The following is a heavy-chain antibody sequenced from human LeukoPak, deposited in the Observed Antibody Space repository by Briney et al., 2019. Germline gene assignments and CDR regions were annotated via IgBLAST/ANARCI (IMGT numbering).Heavy chain of an antibody. D-gene: IGHD4-17*01. Sequence: PGGSLRLSCAASGFTVRSNYMSWVRQAPGKGLEWVSALYGGGSTFYADSVKDRFTISRDNSKNTLYLQMNSLRAEDTAVYYCASGDYGLFGYWGQGTLVTVSS. J-gene: IGHJ4*02. CDR3: ASGDYGLFGY. CDR2: LYGGGST. V-gene: IGHV3-66*01. CDR1: GFTVRSNY.